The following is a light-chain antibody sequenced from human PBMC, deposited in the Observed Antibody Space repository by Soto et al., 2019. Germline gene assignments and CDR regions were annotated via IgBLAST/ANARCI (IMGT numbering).Light chain of an antibody. CDR1: QSISSH. Sequence: DIQMTQSPSSLSASVGDRVTITCRASQSISSHLNWYQQKPGKAPKLLIYAASSLQSGVPSRFSGSGSGTDFTLTTSCLQPEDSATYASMQSYSDWITFGQRTKLQIK. CDR2: AAS. CDR3: MQSYSDWIT. V-gene: IGKV1-39*01. J-gene: IGKJ2*01.